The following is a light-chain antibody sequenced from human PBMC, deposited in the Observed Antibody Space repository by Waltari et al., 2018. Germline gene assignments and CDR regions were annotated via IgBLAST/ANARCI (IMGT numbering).Light chain of an antibody. Sequence: DIQMTQSPSTLSTFVGDSVTITCPASQNTNIWLAWYQKKTGKAPRLLIYKSSILQSGVPSRFSGSASGTEFNLTISSLQPDDFATYYCQQYDRHSFSFGQGTRLDLK. V-gene: IGKV1-5*03. CDR1: QNTNIW. J-gene: IGKJ2*03. CDR2: KSS. CDR3: QQYDRHSFS.